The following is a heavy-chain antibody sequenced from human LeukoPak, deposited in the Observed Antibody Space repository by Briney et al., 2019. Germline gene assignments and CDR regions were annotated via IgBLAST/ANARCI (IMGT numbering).Heavy chain of an antibody. Sequence: GGSLRLSCADCGLTFSLYSMVWVPQAPGKGLEWVSSITSTSASIYYADSVKGRFSISRDNAKNSLYLQMNSLRAEGAAVYFCATVGGDSSDWGPTIDYWGQGTLVTVSS. D-gene: IGHD6-19*01. CDR2: ITSTSASI. J-gene: IGHJ4*02. CDR1: GLTFSLYS. V-gene: IGHV3-21*01. CDR3: ATVGGDSSDWGPTIDY.